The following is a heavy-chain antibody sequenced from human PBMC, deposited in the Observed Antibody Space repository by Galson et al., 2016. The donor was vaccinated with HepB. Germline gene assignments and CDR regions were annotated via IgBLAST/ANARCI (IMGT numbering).Heavy chain of an antibody. V-gene: IGHV5-51*01. CDR2: IYPGDSDT. D-gene: IGHD5-12*01. CDR3: ARIFTGYDSYFDY. CDR1: EYSFTRQW. Sequence: QSGAEAKKPGQSLKISCKGSEYSFTRQWSAWVRQMPGKGLEWMGIIYPGDSDTIYSPSFQGQVTIPVDKSISTTYLQWSSLKASATAIYYCARIFTGYDSYFDYWGQGTRVTVSS. J-gene: IGHJ4*02.